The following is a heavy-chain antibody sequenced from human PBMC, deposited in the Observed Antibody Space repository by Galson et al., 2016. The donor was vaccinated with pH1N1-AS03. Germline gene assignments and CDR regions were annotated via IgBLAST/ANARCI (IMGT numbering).Heavy chain of an antibody. V-gene: IGHV4-59*02. Sequence: ETLSLTCSVSYGSVSNYYWSWIRQPPGKGLEWIGYIYDSGSTNYNPSLKSRVTLSVDTSKNQFSLKLSSVTAADTAVYYCARTHCTSTTCLRRGAFDIWGQGTMVTVSS. D-gene: IGHD2-2*01. CDR3: ARTHCTSTTCLRRGAFDI. J-gene: IGHJ3*02. CDR1: YGSVSNYY. CDR2: IYDSGST.